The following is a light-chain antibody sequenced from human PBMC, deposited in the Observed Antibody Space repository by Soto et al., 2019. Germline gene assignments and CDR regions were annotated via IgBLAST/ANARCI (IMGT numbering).Light chain of an antibody. Sequence: DIQMTQSPSTLPASVGDRVTITCRASQHISGWLAWFQQRPGQVPKLLIFGASSLQSGVPSRFSGSGSGTTFTLTITDLQPEDVATYYCQQSRTTAYTFAQGTK. V-gene: IGKV1-5*01. J-gene: IGKJ2*01. CDR3: QQSRTTAYT. CDR1: QHISGW. CDR2: GAS.